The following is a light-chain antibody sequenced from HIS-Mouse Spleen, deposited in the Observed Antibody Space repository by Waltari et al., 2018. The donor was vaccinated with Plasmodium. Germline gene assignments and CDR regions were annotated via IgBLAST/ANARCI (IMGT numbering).Light chain of an antibody. CDR3: QQYNNWSFT. J-gene: IGKJ3*01. CDR2: GAS. Sequence: EILMTHSPATPSVSPGETATLSCRASQRVSSNLAWYQQKPGQTPRLRIYGASTRATGIPARFSGSGSGTEFTLTISSLQSEDFAVYYCQQYNNWSFTFGPGTKVDIK. V-gene: IGKV3-15*01. CDR1: QRVSSN.